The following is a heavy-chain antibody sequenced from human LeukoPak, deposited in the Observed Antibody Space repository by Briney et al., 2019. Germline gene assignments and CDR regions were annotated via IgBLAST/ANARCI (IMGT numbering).Heavy chain of an antibody. J-gene: IGHJ3*01. V-gene: IGHV4-4*07. CDR2: IHSSGST. Sequence: SETLSLTCTVSGGSLSNYYWSWLRQSAGKGLEWIGRIHSSGSTNFNPSLRSRVTMSADTSTHQFSLWLTSMTAADTALYYCARGIATITQDSFDVWGLGTMVTVSS. CDR3: ARGIATITQDSFDV. CDR1: GGSLSNYY. D-gene: IGHD1-26*01.